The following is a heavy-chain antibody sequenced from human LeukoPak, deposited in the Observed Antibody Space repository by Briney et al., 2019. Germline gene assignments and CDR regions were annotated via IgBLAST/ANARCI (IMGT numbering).Heavy chain of an antibody. CDR2: IYYRGST. V-gene: IGHV4-39*01. Sequence: SETLSLTCTVSGGSISSSSYYWGWIRQPPGKGLEWIGSIYYRGSTYYNPSLKSRVTISVDTSKNQFSLKLSSVTAADTAVYYCASAVGQPTDTSGGYWGQGTLVTVSS. D-gene: IGHD3-10*01. CDR3: ASAVGQPTDTSGGY. J-gene: IGHJ4*02. CDR1: GGSISSSSYY.